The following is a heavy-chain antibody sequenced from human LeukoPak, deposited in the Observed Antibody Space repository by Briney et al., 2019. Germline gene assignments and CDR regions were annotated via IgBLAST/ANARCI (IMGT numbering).Heavy chain of an antibody. J-gene: IGHJ4*02. CDR2: ISYDGSNK. V-gene: IGHV3-30*03. CDR3: AGGGYSYGNQLDY. D-gene: IGHD5-18*01. Sequence: GGSLRLSCAASGFTFSSYGMHWVRQAPGKGLEWVAVISYDGSNKYYADSVKGRFTISRDNSKNTLYLQMNSLRAEDTAVYYCAGGGYSYGNQLDYWGQGTLVTVSS. CDR1: GFTFSSYG.